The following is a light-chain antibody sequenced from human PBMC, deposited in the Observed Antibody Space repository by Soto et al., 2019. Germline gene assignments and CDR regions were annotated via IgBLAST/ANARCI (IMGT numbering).Light chain of an antibody. CDR2: RSD. Sequence: QSVLTQPPSASGTPGQRVTISCSGTTSNIGHNYVCWYQQIPGSTPKLLILRSDQRPSGVPDRFSGSKSGTSASLTIGGLRYEDEADYYCASWDDSLSGFVFGTGTKVTVL. CDR1: TSNIGHNY. V-gene: IGLV1-47*01. CDR3: ASWDDSLSGFV. J-gene: IGLJ1*01.